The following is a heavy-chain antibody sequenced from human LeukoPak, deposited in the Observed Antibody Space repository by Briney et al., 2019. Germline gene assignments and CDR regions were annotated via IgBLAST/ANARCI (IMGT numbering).Heavy chain of an antibody. J-gene: IGHJ4*02. V-gene: IGHV3-7*01. Sequence: PGGSLRLSCVASGFPFHNYWMTWVRQAPGKGLKWVANIKQDAVEEFYVDSVKGRFTISRDNAKNTLYLQMNSLRADDTAIYYCASGSAYYGSGSRLDYWGQGTLVTVSS. CDR1: GFPFHNYW. D-gene: IGHD3-10*01. CDR3: ASGSAYYGSGSRLDY. CDR2: IKQDAVEE.